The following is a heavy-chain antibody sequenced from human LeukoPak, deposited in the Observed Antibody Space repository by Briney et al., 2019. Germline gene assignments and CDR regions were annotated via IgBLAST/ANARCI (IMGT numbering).Heavy chain of an antibody. Sequence: PGGSLRLSCAASGFTFSSYWMHWVRQAPGKGLEWVSAISSSGGNTYYADSVKGRFTISRDNSKNTLYLQMNSLRAEDTAVYYCAKDIVVVPVAIRAVATIRDYWGQGTLVTVSS. CDR3: AKDIVVVPVAIRAVATIRDY. J-gene: IGHJ4*02. CDR2: ISSSGGNT. D-gene: IGHD2-2*02. V-gene: IGHV3-23*01. CDR1: GFTFSSYW.